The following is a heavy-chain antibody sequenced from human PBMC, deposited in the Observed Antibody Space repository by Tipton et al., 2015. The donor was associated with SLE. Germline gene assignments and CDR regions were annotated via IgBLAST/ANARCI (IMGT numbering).Heavy chain of an antibody. Sequence: SLRLSCAASGFTFSSYGMHWVRQAPGKGLEWVALISNDGGHIYYADSVRGRFTISRDNSKNTLYLQMNSLRAEDTAVYYCARDRTHHDYVWGSYRERVFDYWGQGTLVTVSS. V-gene: IGHV3-30*19. CDR1: GFTFSSYG. D-gene: IGHD3-16*02. J-gene: IGHJ4*02. CDR3: ARDRTHHDYVWGSYRERVFDY. CDR2: ISNDGGHI.